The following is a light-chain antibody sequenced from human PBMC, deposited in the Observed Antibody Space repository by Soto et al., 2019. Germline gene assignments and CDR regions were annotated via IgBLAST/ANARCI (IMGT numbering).Light chain of an antibody. CDR3: QQYDSLPFT. CDR2: DAS. Sequence: DTQMTQSPSALSASIGDRVTITCQASQDISNCLHWYQQKPGKAPQLLIYDASKLETGVPLRFSGSGSGTDFSLTISSLQPEDIATFYCQQYDSLPFTFGQGTNLEIK. J-gene: IGKJ2*01. CDR1: QDISNC. V-gene: IGKV1-33*01.